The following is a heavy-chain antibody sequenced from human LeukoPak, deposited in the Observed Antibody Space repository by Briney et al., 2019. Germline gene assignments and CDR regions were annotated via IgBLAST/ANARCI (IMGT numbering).Heavy chain of an antibody. CDR1: GVSISGYY. CDR2: IYYSGSS. V-gene: IGHV4-59*01. J-gene: IGHJ3*02. CDR3: ARGGLENGYHSNDGFDI. Sequence: SETLSLTCTVSGVSISGYYWSWIRQPPGKGLEWIGDIYYSGSSKYNPSLKSRVTMSVDTSRNKLSLKLSSVAAADTAVYYCARGGLENGYHSNDGFDIWGQGTMVTVSS. D-gene: IGHD3-22*01.